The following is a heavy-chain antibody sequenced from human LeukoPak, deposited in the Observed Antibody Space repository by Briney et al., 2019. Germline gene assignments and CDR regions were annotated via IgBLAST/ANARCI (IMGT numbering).Heavy chain of an antibody. Sequence: GGSLRLSCAASGFTFSSYAMHWVRQAPGKGLEWVAVISYDGSNKYYADSVKGRFTISRDNSKNTLYLQMNSLRAEDTAVYYCARDMGAFVAGPSVIYYYGKDVWGQGTTVTVSS. V-gene: IGHV3-30-3*01. CDR3: ARDMGAFVAGPSVIYYYGKDV. CDR1: GFTFSSYA. J-gene: IGHJ6*02. D-gene: IGHD6-19*01. CDR2: ISYDGSNK.